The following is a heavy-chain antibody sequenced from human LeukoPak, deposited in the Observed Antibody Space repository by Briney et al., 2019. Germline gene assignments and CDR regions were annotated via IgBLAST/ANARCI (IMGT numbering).Heavy chain of an antibody. CDR1: GFTFSSYS. CDR3: ARADDIVVVPAAAKIDY. J-gene: IGHJ4*02. V-gene: IGHV3-21*01. CDR2: ISSSSSYI. Sequence: GGSLRLSCAASGFTFSSYSMNWVRQAPGEGLEWVSSISSSSSYIYYADSVKGRFTISRDNAKNSLYLQMNSLRAEDTAMYYCARADDIVVVPAAAKIDYWGQGTLVTVSS. D-gene: IGHD2-2*01.